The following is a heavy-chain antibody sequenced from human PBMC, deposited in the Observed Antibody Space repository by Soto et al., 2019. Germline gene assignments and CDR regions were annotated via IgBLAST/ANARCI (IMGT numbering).Heavy chain of an antibody. V-gene: IGHV3-21*01. CDR2: ISSSSSYI. J-gene: IGHJ3*02. CDR1: GFTFSSYS. CDR3: ARDSGYCSTTSCYDHRDMEAFAI. D-gene: IGHD2-2*01. Sequence: EVQVVESGGGLVKPGGSLRLSCAASGFTFSSYSMNWVRQAPGKGLEWVSSISSSSSYIYYADSVKGRFTISRDNTKNSLYLQMNSLRDEDTAVYSCARDSGYCSTTSCYDHRDMEAFAIWGQWTMVTVSS.